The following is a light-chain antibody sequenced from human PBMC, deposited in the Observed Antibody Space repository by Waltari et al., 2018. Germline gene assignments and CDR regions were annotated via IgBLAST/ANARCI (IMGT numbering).Light chain of an antibody. J-gene: IGLJ1*01. Sequence: SYVLTQPPSVSVAPGQTARITCGGNNIGSQSLHWYQQKSGQAPVMVVYDDSDRPSGIPERFSGSKSGTMATLTISGVEAGDEADYYCQVWDTNSDHLYVFGSGTKVTVL. V-gene: IGLV3-21*02. CDR2: DDS. CDR1: NIGSQS. CDR3: QVWDTNSDHLYV.